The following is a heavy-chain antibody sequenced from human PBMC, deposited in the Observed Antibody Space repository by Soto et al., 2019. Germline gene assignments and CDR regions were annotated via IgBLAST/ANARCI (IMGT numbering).Heavy chain of an antibody. D-gene: IGHD3-22*01. V-gene: IGHV3-15*01. CDR3: TIAYDSSGLLLGDYYYYGMDV. CDR2: IKSKTDGGTT. J-gene: IGHJ6*02. Sequence: GGSLRLSCAASGFTFSNAWMSWVRQAPGKGLEWVGRIKSKTDGGTTDYAAPVKGRFTISRDESKNTLYLQMNSLKTEDTAVDYCTIAYDSSGLLLGDYYYYGMDVWGQGTTVTVSS. CDR1: GFTFSNAW.